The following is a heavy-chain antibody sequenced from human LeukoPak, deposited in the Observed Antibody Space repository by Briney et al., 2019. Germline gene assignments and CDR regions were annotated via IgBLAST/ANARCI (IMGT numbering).Heavy chain of an antibody. D-gene: IGHD5-24*01. CDR1: GFTFNNYA. Sequence: PGGSLRLSCAASGFTFNNYAMTWVRQAPGKGLEWVSAISGDSAYIYYADSVKGRFTTSRDNSKNTLYLQMNSLRAEDTAVYYCARDLHNWPYWGQGTLVTVSS. CDR2: ISGDSAYI. CDR3: ARDLHNWPY. V-gene: IGHV3-23*01. J-gene: IGHJ4*02.